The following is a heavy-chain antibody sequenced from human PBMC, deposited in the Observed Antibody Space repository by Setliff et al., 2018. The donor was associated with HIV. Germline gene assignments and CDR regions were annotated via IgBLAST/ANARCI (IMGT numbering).Heavy chain of an antibody. CDR1: GGPMISSSHY. J-gene: IGHJ4*02. D-gene: IGHD3-10*01. V-gene: IGHV4-39*01. CDR2: VYYSGST. Sequence: SETLSLTCIVSGGPMISSSHYWVWIRQPPGKGLEWIGTVYYSGSTYYNPSLKSRVTMSVDTSKKQFSLKLSSVAAADTAVCYCARHRKQRWFGETVHWGQGTLVTVSS. CDR3: ARHRKQRWFGETVH.